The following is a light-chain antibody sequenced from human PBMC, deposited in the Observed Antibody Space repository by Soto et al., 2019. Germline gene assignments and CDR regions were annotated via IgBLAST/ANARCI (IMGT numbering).Light chain of an antibody. J-gene: IGKJ4*01. Sequence: EIVLTRSPGTLSLSPGERATLSCRASQSVSSSYLAWYQQKPGQAPRLLIYGASTRATGIPARFSGSGSGTDFTLTISSLEHEDFAVYYCQQRSNWALTFGGGTKVDIK. CDR2: GAS. V-gene: IGKV3D-20*02. CDR3: QQRSNWALT. CDR1: QSVSSSY.